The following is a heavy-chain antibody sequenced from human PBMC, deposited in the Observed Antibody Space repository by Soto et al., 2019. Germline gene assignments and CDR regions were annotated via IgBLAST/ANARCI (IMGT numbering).Heavy chain of an antibody. CDR2: IIPIFGTA. J-gene: IGHJ3*02. CDR3: ARGHDSSGYHNDAFDI. V-gene: IGHV1-69*06. D-gene: IGHD3-22*01. CDR1: GGTFSSYA. Sequence: VASVKVSCKASGGTFSSYAISWVRQAPGQGLEWMGGIIPIFGTANYAQKFQGRVTITADKSTSTAYMELSSLRSEDTAVYYCARGHDSSGYHNDAFDIWGQGTMVTVSS.